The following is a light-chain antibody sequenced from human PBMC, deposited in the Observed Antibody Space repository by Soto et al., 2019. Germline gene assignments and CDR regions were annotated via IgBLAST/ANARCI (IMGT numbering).Light chain of an antibody. V-gene: IGLV2-14*01. J-gene: IGLJ1*01. CDR1: SSDVGGSNY. CDR2: EVT. CDR3: TSYSSSGTLYV. Sequence: QSALTQPASVSGSPGQSITISCTGTSSDVGGSNYVSWYQQHPGKAPKLILYEVTTRPSWISHRFSGSKSGHTASLTISGLQAEDEAHYYCTSYSSSGTLYVFGTGTKVTVL.